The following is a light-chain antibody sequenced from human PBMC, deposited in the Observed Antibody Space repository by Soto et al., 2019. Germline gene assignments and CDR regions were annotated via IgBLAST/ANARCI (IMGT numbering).Light chain of an antibody. CDR3: QQYGSSPFT. CDR1: QSVRSSY. J-gene: IGKJ3*01. Sequence: EIVLTQSPGTLSLSPGERATLSCRASQSVRSSYLAWYQQKPGQAPRLLIYGASSRATGIPDRFSGSGSGTDFTLTISRLEPEDFAVYYYQQYGSSPFTFGPGTKLDIK. V-gene: IGKV3-20*01. CDR2: GAS.